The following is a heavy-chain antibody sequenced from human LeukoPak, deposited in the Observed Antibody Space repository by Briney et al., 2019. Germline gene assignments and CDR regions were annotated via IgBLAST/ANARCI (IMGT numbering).Heavy chain of an antibody. D-gene: IGHD1-26*01. CDR2: INPSGGST. Sequence: GASVTVSCTVSGYTLTELSMHWVRQAPGQGLEWMGIINPSGGSTSYAQKFQGRVTMTRDTSTSTVYMELSSLRSEDTAVYYCARDWGIVGEGVADWGQGTLVTVSS. CDR1: GYTLTELS. J-gene: IGHJ4*02. CDR3: ARDWGIVGEGVAD. V-gene: IGHV1-46*01.